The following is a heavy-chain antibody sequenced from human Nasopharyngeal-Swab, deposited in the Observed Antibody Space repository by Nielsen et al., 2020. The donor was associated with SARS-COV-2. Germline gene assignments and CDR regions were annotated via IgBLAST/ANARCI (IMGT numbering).Heavy chain of an antibody. J-gene: IGHJ6*03. CDR3: ARAIFGVVIIFNYYYMDV. D-gene: IGHD3-3*01. V-gene: IGHV4-34*01. Sequence: CQAPGRGLEWIGEINHSGSTNYNPSLKSRVTISVDTSKNQFSLKLSSLTAADTAVYYCARAIFGVVIIFNYYYMDVWGKGTTVTVSS. CDR2: INHSGST.